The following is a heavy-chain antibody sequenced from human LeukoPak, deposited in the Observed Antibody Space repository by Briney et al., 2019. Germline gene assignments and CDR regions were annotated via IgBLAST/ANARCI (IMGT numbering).Heavy chain of an antibody. D-gene: IGHD5-18*01. J-gene: IGHJ4*02. CDR2: INPNSGGT. Sequence: ASVKVSCTASGYTFTGYYMHWVRQAPGQGLEWMGWINPNSGGTNYAQKFQGWVTMTRDTSISTAYMELSRLRSDETAVYYCARDYSYGFSFDYWGQGTLVTVSS. CDR3: ARDYSYGFSFDY. V-gene: IGHV1-2*04. CDR1: GYTFTGYY.